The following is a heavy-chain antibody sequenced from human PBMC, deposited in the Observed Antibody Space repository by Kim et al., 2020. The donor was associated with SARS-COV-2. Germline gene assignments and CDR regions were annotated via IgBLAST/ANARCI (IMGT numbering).Heavy chain of an antibody. CDR1: GFTFSYYG. CDR2: ISFDGSNK. D-gene: IGHD6-13*01. CDR3: AKEGCPYSSNCRTLDY. J-gene: IGHJ4*02. V-gene: IGHV3-30*18. Sequence: GGSLRLSCAASGFTFSYYGMHWARQAPGKGLEWVAIISFDGSNKYYTDSVKGRFTISRDNSENTLYLQMNSLRAEDTAVYYCAKEGCPYSSNCRTLDYWGQGTLVTVSS.